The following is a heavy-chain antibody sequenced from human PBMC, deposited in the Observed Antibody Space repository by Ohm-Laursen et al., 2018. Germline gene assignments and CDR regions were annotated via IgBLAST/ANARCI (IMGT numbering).Heavy chain of an antibody. CDR2: FSTYNGDT. CDR1: GYTFTGYY. J-gene: IGHJ3*02. D-gene: IGHD2-8*02. CDR3: ATAILSNAFDI. Sequence: GASVKVSCKASGYTFTGYYIHWVRQAPGRGLEWMGWFSTYNGDTKYAQKFQGRVAMTTDTSTTTAYMELSSLRSEDTAVYYCATAILSNAFDIWGQGTMVTVSS. V-gene: IGHV1-18*04.